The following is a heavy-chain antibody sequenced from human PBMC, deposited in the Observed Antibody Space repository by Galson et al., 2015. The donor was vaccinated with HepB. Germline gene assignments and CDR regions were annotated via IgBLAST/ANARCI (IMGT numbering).Heavy chain of an antibody. CDR2: IFWDDDK. D-gene: IGHD3-22*01. J-gene: IGHJ4*02. V-gene: IGHV2-5*02. Sequence: PALVKPTQTLTLTCTFSRFSLTTSGVGVGWIRQPPGKALEWLAIIFWDDDKRYRPSLKNRLTITQGTSKNQVVLTMTNMDPVDTATYYCAHRPRHGSGYMCFDYWGQGALVTVSS. CDR1: RFSLTTSGVG. CDR3: AHRPRHGSGYMCFDY.